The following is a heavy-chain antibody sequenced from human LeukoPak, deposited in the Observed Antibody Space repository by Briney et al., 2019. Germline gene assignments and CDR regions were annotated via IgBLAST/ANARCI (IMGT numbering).Heavy chain of an antibody. CDR2: IYYSGST. D-gene: IGHD6-6*01. Sequence: PSETLSLTCTVSGGSISSYYWSWIRQPPGKGLEWIGYIYYSGSTNYNPSLKSRVTISVDTSKNQFSLKLSSVTAADTATYYCARDVGARLPGYWGQGTLVTVSS. CDR3: ARDVGARLPGY. J-gene: IGHJ4*02. CDR1: GGSISSYY. V-gene: IGHV4-59*12.